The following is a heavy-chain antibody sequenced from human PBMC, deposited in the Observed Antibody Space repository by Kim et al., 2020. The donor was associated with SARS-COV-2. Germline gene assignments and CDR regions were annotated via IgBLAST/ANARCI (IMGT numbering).Heavy chain of an antibody. CDR3: ARRASGSYQSAVDV. J-gene: IGHJ3*01. CDR1: GFTFSSYT. CDR2: IADYRSNN. D-gene: IGHD1-26*01. V-gene: IGHV3-30-3*01. Sequence: GGSLRLSCVASGFTFSSYTMHWVRQAPGKGLEWVAVIADYRSNNYYADSVKGRFTISRDNAKNTLYLQMHSLRAEDTAVYYCARRASGSYQSAVDVCGQGTMVAVAS.